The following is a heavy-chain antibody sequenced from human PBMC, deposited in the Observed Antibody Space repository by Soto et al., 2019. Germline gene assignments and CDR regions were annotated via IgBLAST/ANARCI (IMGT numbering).Heavy chain of an antibody. CDR1: GFTFSNYG. V-gene: IGHV3-30*03. CDR2: ISYDGSSK. J-gene: IGHJ4*02. Sequence: GGSLRLSCAASGFTFSNYGMYWVRQAPGKGLEWVAFISYDGSSKFYADPMKGRHTISRDNSKNTLYLQMNSLRAEDTAVYYCVRDVGPATNYFGYWGQGTLVTVSS. CDR3: VRDVGPATNYFGY. D-gene: IGHD1-26*01.